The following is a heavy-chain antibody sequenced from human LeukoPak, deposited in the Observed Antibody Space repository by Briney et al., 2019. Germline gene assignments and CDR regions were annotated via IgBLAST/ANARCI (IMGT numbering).Heavy chain of an antibody. J-gene: IGHJ4*01. V-gene: IGHV3-74*01. CDR1: GFTFSRYW. CDR2: INSDGSST. CDR3: ARVDCSGGSCYFDY. D-gene: IGHD2-15*01. Sequence: PGGSLRLSCAASGFTFSRYWMHWVRQTPGKGLVWVSRINSDGSSTRYADSVKGRFTISRDNAKNTLDLQMSSLRAEDTAVYYCARVDCSGGSCYFDYWGQEPWSPSPQ.